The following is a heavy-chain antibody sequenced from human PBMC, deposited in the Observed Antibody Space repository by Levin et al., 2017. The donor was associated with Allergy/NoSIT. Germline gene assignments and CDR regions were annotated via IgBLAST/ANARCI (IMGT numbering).Heavy chain of an antibody. D-gene: IGHD3-10*01. CDR2: IWYDGSNK. J-gene: IGHJ4*02. Sequence: LSLTCAASGFTFSSHGMHWVRQAPGKGLEWVAVIWYDGSNKYYPDSVKGRFTISRDNSKNTLYLQMNSLRAEDTAVYYCARWGDQKRFDYWGQGTLVTVSS. CDR1: GFTFSSHG. CDR3: ARWGDQKRFDY. V-gene: IGHV3-33*01.